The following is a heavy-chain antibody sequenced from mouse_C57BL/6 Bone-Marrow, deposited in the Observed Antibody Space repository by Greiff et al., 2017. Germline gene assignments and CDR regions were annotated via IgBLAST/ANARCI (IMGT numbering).Heavy chain of an antibody. CDR2: MHPNGGSP. CDR1: GYTFTNYW. V-gene: IGHV1-64*01. Sequence: QVQLQQPGAELVKPGASVKLSCKASGYTFTNYWMPWVKQRPGQGLEWIGMMHPNGGSPDYNEKFKSEATLSVDKSSRTAYMELSSLTSEYSAVYYYARSYEYDDYTMDYWGQGTSVTVSS. D-gene: IGHD2-4*01. J-gene: IGHJ4*01. CDR3: ARSYEYDDYTMDY.